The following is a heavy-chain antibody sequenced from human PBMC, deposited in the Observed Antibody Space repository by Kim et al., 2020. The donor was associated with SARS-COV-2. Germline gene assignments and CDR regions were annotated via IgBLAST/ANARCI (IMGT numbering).Heavy chain of an antibody. CDR2: IHYGGRT. V-gene: IGHV4-59*01. Sequence: SETLSLTCTASGGSISDDYWTWIRQPPGKGLEWIGFIHYGGRTDYKSSLKSRVTISLDTSKNQFSLNLSSVTTADSAVYYCARGVFGGGRNYKGMDVWG. D-gene: IGHD2-15*01. J-gene: IGHJ6*02. CDR3: ARGVFGGGRNYKGMDV. CDR1: GGSISDDY.